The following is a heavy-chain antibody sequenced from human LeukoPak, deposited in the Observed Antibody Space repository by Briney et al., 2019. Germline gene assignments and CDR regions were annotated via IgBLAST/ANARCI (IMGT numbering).Heavy chain of an antibody. J-gene: IGHJ4*02. Sequence: SETLSLTCTVSGGSISSGGYYWSWIRQPPGERLEWIGYIYYSGSTYYHPSLKSRVTISLDTSKNQFSLKLSSVTAADTAVYYCARVTTVTTSFHFDYWGQGTLVTVSS. CDR3: ARVTTVTTSFHFDY. CDR1: GGSISSGGYY. V-gene: IGHV4-30-4*01. CDR2: IYYSGST. D-gene: IGHD4-17*01.